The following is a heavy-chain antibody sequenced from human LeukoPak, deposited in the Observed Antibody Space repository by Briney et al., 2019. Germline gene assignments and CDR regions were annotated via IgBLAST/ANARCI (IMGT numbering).Heavy chain of an antibody. CDR2: ISSNGGST. D-gene: IGHD4-17*01. Sequence: HSGGALRLSCAASGFTFISYAMHWVRQAPGKGLEYVSAISSNGGSTYYANSVKGRFTISRDNSKNTLYLQMGSLRAEDMAVYYCATNHYGDYVVPDYYYYMDVWGKGTTVTVSS. V-gene: IGHV3-64*01. J-gene: IGHJ6*03. CDR1: GFTFISYA. CDR3: ATNHYGDYVVPDYYYYMDV.